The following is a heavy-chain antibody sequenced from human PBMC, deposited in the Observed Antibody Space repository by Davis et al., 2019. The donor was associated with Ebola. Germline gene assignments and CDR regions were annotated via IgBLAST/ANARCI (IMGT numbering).Heavy chain of an antibody. D-gene: IGHD3-22*01. V-gene: IGHV4-59*01. J-gene: IGHJ5*02. CDR1: GGSISYYY. Sequence: PSETLSLTCTVSGGSISYYYWNWIRQPPGKGLEWIGYIYYSGSTNYNPSLKSRVTLSVDRSKNQFSLKLSSVTAADTAVYYCARALGYDSSGELDPWGQGTLVTVSS. CDR3: ARALGYDSSGELDP. CDR2: IYYSGST.